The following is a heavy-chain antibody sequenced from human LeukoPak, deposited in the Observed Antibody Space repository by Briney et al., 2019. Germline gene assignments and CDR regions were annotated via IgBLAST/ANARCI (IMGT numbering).Heavy chain of an antibody. D-gene: IGHD3-22*01. CDR2: ISDSGGST. J-gene: IGHJ3*02. V-gene: IGHV3-23*01. CDR1: GFTFSRYA. CDR3: AKDSPMTINYYDSSGSPDAFDI. Sequence: GGSLRLSCAASGFTFSRYAMSWVRQAPGKGLEWVSAISDSGGSTYYADSVKGRFTISRDNSKNTLYLQMNSLRAEDTAVYYCAKDSPMTINYYDSSGSPDAFDIWGQGTMVTVSS.